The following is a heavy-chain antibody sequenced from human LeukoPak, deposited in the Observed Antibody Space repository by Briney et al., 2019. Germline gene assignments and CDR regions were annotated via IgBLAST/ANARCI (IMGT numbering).Heavy chain of an antibody. CDR2: ISVGGGST. V-gene: IGHV3-23*01. D-gene: IGHD3-10*01. CDR3: TKLPDYYGSGSQEN. Sequence: GGSLRLSCAASGFTFSSYAMSWVRQAPGKGLEWVSGISVGGGSTYYADSVKGRFTISRDNSKNTLYLQMNSLRAEGTAVYYCTKLPDYYGSGSQENWGQGTLVTVSS. CDR1: GFTFSSYA. J-gene: IGHJ4*02.